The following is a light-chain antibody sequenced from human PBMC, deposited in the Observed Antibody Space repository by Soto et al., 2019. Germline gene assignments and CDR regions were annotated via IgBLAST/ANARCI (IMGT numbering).Light chain of an antibody. V-gene: IGLV2-8*01. J-gene: IGLJ2*01. CDR1: SSDVGGYNY. CDR3: SSYAGSNPVV. CDR2: EVS. Sequence: QSALTQPPSASGSPGQSVTISCTGTSSDVGGYNYASWYQQHPGKAPKLMIYEVSKRPSGVPDRFSGSKSGNTASLTVSGLQAEDEADYYCSSYAGSNPVVFGGGTQLTVL.